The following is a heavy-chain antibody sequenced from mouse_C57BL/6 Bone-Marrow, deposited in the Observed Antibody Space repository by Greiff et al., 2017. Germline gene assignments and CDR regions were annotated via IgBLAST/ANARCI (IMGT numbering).Heavy chain of an antibody. CDR2: INPNNGGT. CDR1: GYTFTDYY. CDR3: ARGHYGSPYAMDY. V-gene: IGHV1-26*01. D-gene: IGHD1-1*01. J-gene: IGHJ4*01. Sequence: VQLKQSGPELVKPGASVKISCKASGYTFTDYYMNWVKQSHGKSLEWIGDINPNNGGTSYNQKFKGKATLTVDKSSSTAYMELRSLTSEDSAVYYCARGHYGSPYAMDYWGQGTSVTVSS.